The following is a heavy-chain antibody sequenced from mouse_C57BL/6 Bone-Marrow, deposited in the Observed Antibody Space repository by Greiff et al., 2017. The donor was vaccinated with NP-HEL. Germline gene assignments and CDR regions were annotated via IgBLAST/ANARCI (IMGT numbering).Heavy chain of an antibody. D-gene: IGHD1-1*01. CDR2: INPNYGTT. CDR3: SRESSIYYYGSSYFYYFGY. CDR1: GYSFTDYN. J-gene: IGHJ2*01. V-gene: IGHV1-39*01. Sequence: EVQLQQSGPELVKPGASVKISCKASGYSFTDYNMNWVKQSNGKSLEWIGVINPNYGTTSYNQKFKGKATLTVDQPSSTAYMQLNSLTSEDSAVYYCSRESSIYYYGSSYFYYFGYWGQGTTLTVSS.